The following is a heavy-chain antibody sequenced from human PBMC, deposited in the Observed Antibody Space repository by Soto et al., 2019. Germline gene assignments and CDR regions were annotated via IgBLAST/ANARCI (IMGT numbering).Heavy chain of an antibody. CDR3: ARVPGTHMYYYYYYMDV. J-gene: IGHJ6*03. CDR2: ISSSSSTI. Sequence: GGSRRLSCAASGFTFSSYSMNWVRQAPGKGLEWVSYISSSSSTIYYADSAKGRFTISRDNAKNSLYLQMNSLRAEDTAVYYCARVPGTHMYYYYYYMDVWGKGTTVTVSS. V-gene: IGHV3-48*01. D-gene: IGHD1-1*01. CDR1: GFTFSSYS.